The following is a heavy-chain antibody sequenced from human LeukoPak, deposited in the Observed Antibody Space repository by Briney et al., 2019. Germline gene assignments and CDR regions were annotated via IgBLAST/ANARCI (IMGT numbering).Heavy chain of an antibody. Sequence: PGGSLRLSCAASGFTFSSYSMNWVRQAPGKGREWVSSISSSSSYMYYADSVKGRFTISRDNAKNSLYLQMNSLRAEDTAVYYCAREYSGYDISFDYWGQGTLVTVSS. CDR1: GFTFSSYS. V-gene: IGHV3-21*01. CDR2: ISSSSSYM. D-gene: IGHD5-12*01. J-gene: IGHJ4*02. CDR3: AREYSGYDISFDY.